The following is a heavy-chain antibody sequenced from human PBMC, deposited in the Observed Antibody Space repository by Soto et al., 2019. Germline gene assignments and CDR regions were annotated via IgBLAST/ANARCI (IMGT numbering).Heavy chain of an antibody. Sequence: GGSLRLSCAASGFTFSSYDMHWVRQATGKGLEWVSAIGTAGDTYYPGSVKGRFTISRENAKNSLYLQMNSLRAEDTAVYYCARAGYYDILTGLTYYYGMDVWGQGTTVTVSS. D-gene: IGHD3-9*01. J-gene: IGHJ6*02. CDR3: ARAGYYDILTGLTYYYGMDV. CDR2: IGTAGDT. V-gene: IGHV3-13*01. CDR1: GFTFSSYD.